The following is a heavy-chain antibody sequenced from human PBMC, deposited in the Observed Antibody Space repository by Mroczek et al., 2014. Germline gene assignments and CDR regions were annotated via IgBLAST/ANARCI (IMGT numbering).Heavy chain of an antibody. V-gene: IGHV3-30*18. Sequence: ESGGGVVQPGRSLRLSCAASGFTFSSYGMHWVRQAPGKGLEWVAVISYDGSNKYYADSVKGRFTISRDNSKNTLYLQMNSLRAEDTAVYYCAKDRGYCSGGSCYWYFDLWGRGTLVTVSS. J-gene: IGHJ2*01. CDR2: ISYDGSNK. D-gene: IGHD2-15*01. CDR3: AKDRGYCSGGSCYWYFDL. CDR1: GFTFSSYG.